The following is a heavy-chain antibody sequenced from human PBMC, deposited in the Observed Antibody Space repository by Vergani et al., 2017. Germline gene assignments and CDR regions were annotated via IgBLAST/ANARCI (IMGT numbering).Heavy chain of an antibody. D-gene: IGHD5-12*01. CDR2: INSDGSST. Sequence: EVQLVESGGGLVQPGGSLRLSCAASGFTFSSYWMHWVRQAPGKGLVWVSRINSDGSSTNYADSVKGRFTIARDNAKYPLDLQMNSLRAEDTAVYYWAKDKGGGYRGYVGYDWGEGTLVTVSS. J-gene: IGHJ4*02. V-gene: IGHV3-74*01. CDR1: GFTFSSYW. CDR3: AKDKGGGYRGYVGYD.